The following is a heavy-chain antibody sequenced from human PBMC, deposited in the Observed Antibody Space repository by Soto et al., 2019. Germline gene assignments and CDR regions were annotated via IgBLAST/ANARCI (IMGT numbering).Heavy chain of an antibody. CDR3: ATSFPRASLDAFDI. J-gene: IGHJ3*02. V-gene: IGHV1-24*01. CDR2: FDPEDGET. CDR1: GYTLTELS. Sequence: GASVKVSCKASGYTLTELSMHWVRQAPGKGLEWMGGFDPEDGETIYAQKFQGRVTMTEDTSTDTAYMELSSLRSEDTAVYYCATSFPRASLDAFDIWGQGTMVTVSS.